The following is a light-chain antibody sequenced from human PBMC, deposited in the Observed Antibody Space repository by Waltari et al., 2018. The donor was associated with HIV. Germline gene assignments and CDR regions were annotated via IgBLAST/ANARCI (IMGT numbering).Light chain of an antibody. Sequence: EIVLTQSPATLSLSPGERASLSCRASQSVRSYLAWYQQKPGQAPRLLIYQASTRATGIPARFSGSGSGTDFTLTISSLEPEDFAVYYCQERSNWSALTFGGGTKVEIK. J-gene: IGKJ4*01. V-gene: IGKV3-11*01. CDR2: QAS. CDR1: QSVRSY. CDR3: QERSNWSALT.